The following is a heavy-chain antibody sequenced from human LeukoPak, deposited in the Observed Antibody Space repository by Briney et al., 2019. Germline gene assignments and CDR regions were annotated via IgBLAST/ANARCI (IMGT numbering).Heavy chain of an antibody. CDR2: INHSGST. CDR3: ARLAPSGWYDY. Sequence: PSETLSLTCAVYGGSFSGYYWSWIRQPPGKGLEWIGEINHSGSTNYNPSLKSRVTISVDTSKNQISLKLSSVTAADTAVYYCARLAPSGWYDYWGQGTLVTVSS. D-gene: IGHD6-19*01. J-gene: IGHJ4*02. CDR1: GGSFSGYY. V-gene: IGHV4-34*01.